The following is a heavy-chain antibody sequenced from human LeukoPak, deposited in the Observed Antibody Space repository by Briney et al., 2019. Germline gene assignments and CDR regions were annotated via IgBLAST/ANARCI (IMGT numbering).Heavy chain of an antibody. CDR3: ASTGSGPAWFDP. J-gene: IGHJ5*02. V-gene: IGHV4-34*01. D-gene: IGHD2-15*01. CDR2: ISHSGST. Sequence: SETLSLTCAVYGGSFSGYYWSWIRQPPGKGLEWIGEISHSGSTNYNPSLKSRVTISVDTSKNQFSLKLSSVTAADTAVYYCASTGSGPAWFDPWGQGTLVTVSS. CDR1: GGSFSGYY.